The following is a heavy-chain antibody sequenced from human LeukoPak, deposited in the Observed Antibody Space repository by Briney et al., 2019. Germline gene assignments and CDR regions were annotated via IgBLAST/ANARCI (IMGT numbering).Heavy chain of an antibody. CDR2: ISYDGSNK. V-gene: IGHV3-30-3*01. CDR1: GFTFSSYA. CDR3: AAGYFDWHY. D-gene: IGHD3-9*01. Sequence: PGGSLRLSCAASGFTFSSYAMHWVRQAPGKGLEWVAVISYDGSNKYYADSVKGRFTISRDNAKSSLYLQMNRLRGEDTAMYYCAAGYFDWHYWGQGILVTVSS. J-gene: IGHJ4*02.